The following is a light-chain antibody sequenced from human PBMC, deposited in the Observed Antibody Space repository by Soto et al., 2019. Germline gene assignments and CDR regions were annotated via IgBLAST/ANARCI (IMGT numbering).Light chain of an antibody. Sequence: DIQMTQSPSSLSASVGDRVTITCQASQDIKNYLNWYQQKSGKAPKLLIYDASDLETGVPSRFSGSGSGTDFTFTINSLQPEDIATYYCQQYDNLPLTFGQGTRLEIK. V-gene: IGKV1-33*01. CDR3: QQYDNLPLT. J-gene: IGKJ5*01. CDR2: DAS. CDR1: QDIKNY.